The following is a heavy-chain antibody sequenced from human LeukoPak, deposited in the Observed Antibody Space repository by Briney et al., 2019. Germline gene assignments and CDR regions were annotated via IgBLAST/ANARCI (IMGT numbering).Heavy chain of an antibody. V-gene: IGHV4-59*01. Sequence: SETLSLTCSGSGASISRDFWSWIRQPPGKGLEWIGYIHYSGLTNYSPSLESRVTISVDTSQNQFSLKLRSVTAEDTAVYYCVYTSGWTNFYYYGMDVWGQGTTVTVSS. J-gene: IGHJ6*02. CDR1: GASISRDF. CDR3: VYTSGWTNFYYYGMDV. CDR2: IHYSGLT. D-gene: IGHD6-19*01.